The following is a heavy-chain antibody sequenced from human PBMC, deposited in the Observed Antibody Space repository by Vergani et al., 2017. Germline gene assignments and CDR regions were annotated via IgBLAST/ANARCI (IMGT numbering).Heavy chain of an antibody. V-gene: IGHV1-18*01. D-gene: IGHD6-13*01. Sequence: QVQLVQSGAEVKKPGASVKVSCKASGYIFTSYGISWVRQAPGQGLEGMGWISAYNGNTNYAPKLQGRVTMTTDTSTSTAYMELRSLRSDDTAVYYCAVVGSSWYNGDYYYGMDVWGQGTTVTVSS. CDR1: GYIFTSYG. CDR2: ISAYNGNT. CDR3: AVVGSSWYNGDYYYGMDV. J-gene: IGHJ6*02.